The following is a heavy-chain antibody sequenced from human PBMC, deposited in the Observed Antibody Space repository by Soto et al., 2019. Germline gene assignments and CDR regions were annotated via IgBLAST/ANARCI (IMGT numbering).Heavy chain of an antibody. Sequence: ASVKVSCKASGGTFSSYTISWVRQAPGQGLEWMGRIIPILGIANYAQKFQGRVTITADKSTSTAYMELSSLRSEDTAVYYCARSYVVVTATVGVFEIWGQGSSVTVSS. CDR1: GGTFSSYT. CDR2: IIPILGIA. D-gene: IGHD2-21*02. CDR3: ARSYVVVTATVGVFEI. J-gene: IGHJ3*02. V-gene: IGHV1-69*02.